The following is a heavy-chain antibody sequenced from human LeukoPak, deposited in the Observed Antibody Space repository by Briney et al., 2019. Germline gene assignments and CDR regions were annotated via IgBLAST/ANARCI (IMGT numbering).Heavy chain of an antibody. CDR1: GGSFSGYY. CDR3: ARSEAKDSSGYQPFDY. CDR2: INHSGST. D-gene: IGHD3-22*01. V-gene: IGHV4-34*01. Sequence: SETLSLTCAVYGGSFSGYYWSWIRQPPGKGLEWIGEINHSGSTNYNPSLKSRVTISVDTSKNQFSLKLSSVTAADTAVYYCARSEAKDSSGYQPFDYWGQGTLVTVSS. J-gene: IGHJ4*02.